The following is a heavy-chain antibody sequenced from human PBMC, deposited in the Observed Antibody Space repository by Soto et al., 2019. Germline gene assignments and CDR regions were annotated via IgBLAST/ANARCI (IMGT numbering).Heavy chain of an antibody. D-gene: IGHD5-18*01. CDR2: ISWNSGII. J-gene: IGHJ4*02. CDR1: GFTFDDYA. V-gene: IGHV3-9*01. CDR3: AKGYSYGVVEPLGY. Sequence: EVQLVESGGGLVQPGRSLRLSCAASGFTFDDYAMHWVRQAPGKGLEWVSGISWNSGIIDYADSVKGRFTISRDNAKNLLYLQMNSMRAEDTALYYCAKGYSYGVVEPLGYWGQGTLVTVSS.